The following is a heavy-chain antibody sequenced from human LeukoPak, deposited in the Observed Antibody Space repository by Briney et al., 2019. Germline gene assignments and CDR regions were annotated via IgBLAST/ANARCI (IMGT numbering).Heavy chain of an antibody. CDR3: AKKAHYDAHAKYFDY. J-gene: IGHJ4*02. D-gene: IGHD5-12*01. V-gene: IGHV3-21*04. CDR2: ISSSSSYI. CDR1: GFTFSSYS. Sequence: GGSLRLSCAASGFTFSSYSMNWVRQAPGKGLEWVSSISSSSSYIYYADSVKGRFTISRDNSNNMLYLQMNSLRAEDTAVYYCAKKAHYDAHAKYFDYWGQGTLVTVSS.